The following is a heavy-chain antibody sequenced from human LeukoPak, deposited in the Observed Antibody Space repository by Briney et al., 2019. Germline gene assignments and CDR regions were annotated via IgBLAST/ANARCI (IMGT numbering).Heavy chain of an antibody. CDR2: ISAYNGNT. CDR1: GYAFTGYG. J-gene: IGHJ4*02. Sequence: GASVKVSCKPSGYAFTGYGISWVRQAPGQGLEWLGWISAYNGNTDYAQNLQGRVTMTTDTSTSTAYMELRSLRSDDTAVYYCARGGCSTASACLEYWGQGTLVTVSS. D-gene: IGHD2-2*01. V-gene: IGHV1-18*01. CDR3: ARGGCSTASACLEY.